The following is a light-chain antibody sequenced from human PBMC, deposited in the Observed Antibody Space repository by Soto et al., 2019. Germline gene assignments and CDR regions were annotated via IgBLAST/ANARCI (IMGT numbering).Light chain of an antibody. J-gene: IGKJ1*01. V-gene: IGKV3-15*01. CDR2: GAS. Sequence: EIVMTHSPATLSVSQGERATLSCRASHSVSSNLAWYQQKPGQAPRLLIYGASTRATGIPARFSGSGSGTEFTLTISSLQSEDFAVYYCQQYNSWPRTFGQGTKVDIK. CDR3: QQYNSWPRT. CDR1: HSVSSN.